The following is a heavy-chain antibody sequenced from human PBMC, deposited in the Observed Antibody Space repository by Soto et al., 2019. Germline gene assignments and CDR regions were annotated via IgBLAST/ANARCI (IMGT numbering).Heavy chain of an antibody. CDR2: ISSRSDI. V-gene: IGHV3-21*01. CDR1: GFTFSNYS. D-gene: IGHD2-2*02. Sequence: GGSLRLSCVVSGFTFSNYSINWVRQAPGKGLEWVSSISSRSDIYYADSVKGRFTISRDNAKNSVSLQMNSLRAEDTAVYYCAREYTAWPLAYGLDVWGQGTTVTVSS. CDR3: AREYTAWPLAYGLDV. J-gene: IGHJ6*02.